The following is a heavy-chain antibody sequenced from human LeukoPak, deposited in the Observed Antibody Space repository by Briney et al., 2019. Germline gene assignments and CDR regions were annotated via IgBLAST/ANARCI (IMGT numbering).Heavy chain of an antibody. Sequence: GGSLRLSCAASGFTFTSYSMSWVRQAPGEGLEWVSAITNSGGSTYYADSVKGRFTISRDNSKNTLYLQMNSLRAEDTAIYYCAKGSSSSRPYYFDYWGQGTLVTVSS. D-gene: IGHD6-13*01. CDR1: GFTFTSYS. CDR2: ITNSGGST. V-gene: IGHV3-23*01. CDR3: AKGSSSSRPYYFDY. J-gene: IGHJ4*02.